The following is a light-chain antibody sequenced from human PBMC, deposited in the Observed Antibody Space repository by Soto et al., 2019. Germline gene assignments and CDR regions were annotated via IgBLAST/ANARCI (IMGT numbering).Light chain of an antibody. V-gene: IGLV2-14*01. CDR3: SSLTSRFTFV. CDR1: RSDVGAYNY. Sequence: QSVLTQPASVSGSPGQSIAISCTGTRSDVGAYNYVSWYQQHPGKAPKLMISEVTNRPSGVSDRFSGSKSGNTASLTISGLQAEDEADYYCSSLTSRFTFVFGTGTKVA. J-gene: IGLJ1*01. CDR2: EVT.